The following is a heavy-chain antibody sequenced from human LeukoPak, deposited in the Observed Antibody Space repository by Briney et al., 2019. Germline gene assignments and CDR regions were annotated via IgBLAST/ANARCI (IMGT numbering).Heavy chain of an antibody. D-gene: IGHD4-11*01. CDR2: INPNSGGT. CDR3: ARKMTTVTSVDY. Sequence: ASVKVSCKASGYTFTGYYMHWVRRAPGQGLEWMGWINPNSGGTKYAQKFQGRVTMTRDTSISTAYMALSRLRSDDTAVYYCARKMTTVTSVDYWGQGTLVTVSS. V-gene: IGHV1-2*02. J-gene: IGHJ4*02. CDR1: GYTFTGYY.